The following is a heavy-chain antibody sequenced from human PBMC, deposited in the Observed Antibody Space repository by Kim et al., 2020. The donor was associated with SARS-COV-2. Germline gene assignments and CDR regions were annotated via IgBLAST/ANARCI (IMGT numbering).Heavy chain of an antibody. CDR1: GASISNYY. D-gene: IGHD3-22*01. V-gene: IGHV4-59*01. Sequence: SETLSLTCTVSGASISNYYWSWIRQFPGKGLEWIGYIYYSGSTNYNPSLKSRVTISVDTSANQFSLKLSSVTAADTAVYYCARRDNSGYYVPWGQGTLVTVSS. J-gene: IGHJ5*02. CDR3: ARRDNSGYYVP. CDR2: IYYSGST.